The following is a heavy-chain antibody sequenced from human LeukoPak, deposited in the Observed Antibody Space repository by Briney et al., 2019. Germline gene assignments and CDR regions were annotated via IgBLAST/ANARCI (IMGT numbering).Heavy chain of an antibody. V-gene: IGHV4-31*03. Sequence: PSQTLSLTCTVSGGSISGGGYYWSWIRQHPGKGLEWIGYIYYSGSTYYNPSLKSRVTISVDTSNNQFSLKLSSVTAADTAVYYCARGRYCSGGSCYSGFDYWGQGTLVTVSS. J-gene: IGHJ4*02. CDR1: GGSISGGGYY. CDR3: ARGRYCSGGSCYSGFDY. D-gene: IGHD2-15*01. CDR2: IYYSGST.